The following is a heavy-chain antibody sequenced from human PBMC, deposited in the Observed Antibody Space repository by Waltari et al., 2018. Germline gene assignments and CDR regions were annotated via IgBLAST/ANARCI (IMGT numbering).Heavy chain of an antibody. CDR2: IYFTGPS. CDR3: ARVYSRSADL. J-gene: IGHJ2*01. D-gene: IGHD2-21*01. V-gene: IGHV4-61*01. Sequence: QVQLQESGPGLVKPSETLSLTCTVSGGSVSSRTYYWSWIRQSPAKGLEWIGSIYFTGPSHSPTSFESRVTISLDTSKNQFFLRLTSVTPGDTAVYYCARVYSRSADLWGRGTLVSVSS. CDR1: GGSVSSRTYY.